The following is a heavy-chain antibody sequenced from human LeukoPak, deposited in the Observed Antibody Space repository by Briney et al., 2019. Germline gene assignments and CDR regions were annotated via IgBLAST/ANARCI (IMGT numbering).Heavy chain of an antibody. CDR3: ARPLTRGGTYYV. D-gene: IGHD1-26*01. CDR2: IYYSGST. J-gene: IGHJ4*02. V-gene: IGHV4-39*01. Sequence: PSETLSLTCTVSGGSISGSSYYWGWIRQPPGKGLEWIGSIYYSGSTYYNPSLKSRVTISVDTSKNQFSLKLNSVTATDTAVYYCARPLTRGGTYYVWGQGTLVTVSS. CDR1: GGSISGSSYY.